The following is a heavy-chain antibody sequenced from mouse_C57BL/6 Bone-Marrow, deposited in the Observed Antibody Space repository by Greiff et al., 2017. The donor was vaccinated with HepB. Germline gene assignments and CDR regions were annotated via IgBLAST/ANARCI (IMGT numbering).Heavy chain of an antibody. J-gene: IGHJ2*01. V-gene: IGHV1-69*01. CDR2: IDPSDSYT. D-gene: IGHD2-14*01. Sequence: QVQLQQPGAELVMPGASVKLSCKASGYTFTSYWMTWVKQRPGQGLEWIGEIDPSDSYTNYNQKFKGKSTLTVDKSSSTAYMQLSSLTSEDSEVYYCAREVRAPYYFYYYFQDTTLTVSS. CDR3: AREVRAPYYFYY. CDR1: GYTFTSYW.